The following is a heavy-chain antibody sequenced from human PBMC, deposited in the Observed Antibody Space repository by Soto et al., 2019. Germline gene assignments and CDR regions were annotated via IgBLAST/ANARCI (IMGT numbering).Heavy chain of an antibody. CDR2: ISYDGSNK. CDR1: GFTFSSYG. J-gene: IGHJ6*01. CDR3: AKDRGYCSGGSCPYYYYGMDV. D-gene: IGHD2-15*01. V-gene: IGHV3-30*18. Sequence: LRLSCVASGFTFSSYGMHWVRQAPGKGLEWVAVISYDGSNKYYADPVKGRFTISRDNSKNTLYLQTNSLRAEDTAVYYCAKDRGYCSGGSCPYYYYGMDVWGQGTTVTVSS.